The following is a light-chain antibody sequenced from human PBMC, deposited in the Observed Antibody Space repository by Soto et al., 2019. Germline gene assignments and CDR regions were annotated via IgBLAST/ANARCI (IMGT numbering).Light chain of an antibody. Sequence: EIVMTQSPATLSVSPGERATLSCRASQYINTRLAWYQQKPGQPPKLLIYWASTRESGVPDRFSGSGSGTDFTLTVSSLQPEDVAVYYCQQYFGTPITFGQGTRLEIK. CDR3: QQYFGTPIT. CDR2: WAS. CDR1: QYINTR. V-gene: IGKV4-1*01. J-gene: IGKJ5*01.